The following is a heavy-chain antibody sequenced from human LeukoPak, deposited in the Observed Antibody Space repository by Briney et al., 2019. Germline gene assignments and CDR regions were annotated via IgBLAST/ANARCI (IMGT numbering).Heavy chain of an antibody. CDR1: GGTFSSYA. D-gene: IGHD3-3*01. CDR3: ARGLRFVGIDP. Sequence: ASVKVSCKASGGTFSSYAINWVRQATGQGLEWMGWMNPNSGNTGYAQKFQGRVTMTRNTSISTAYMELSSLRSEDTAVYYCARGLRFVGIDPWGQGTLVTVSS. V-gene: IGHV1-8*02. J-gene: IGHJ5*02. CDR2: MNPNSGNT.